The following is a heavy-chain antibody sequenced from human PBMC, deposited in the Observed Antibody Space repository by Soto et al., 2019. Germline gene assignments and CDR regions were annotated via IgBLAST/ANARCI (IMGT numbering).Heavy chain of an antibody. CDR1: GGTFSSYA. D-gene: IGHD4-17*01. J-gene: IGHJ6*02. CDR3: ARGSLSTVTTYGYYYYGMDV. Sequence: ASVKVSCKASGGTFSSYAISWVRQAPGQGLEWMGGIIPIFGTANYAQKFQGRVTITADESTSTAYMELSSLRSEDTAVYYCARGSLSTVTTYGYYYYGMDVWGQGXTVTVYS. V-gene: IGHV1-69*13. CDR2: IIPIFGTA.